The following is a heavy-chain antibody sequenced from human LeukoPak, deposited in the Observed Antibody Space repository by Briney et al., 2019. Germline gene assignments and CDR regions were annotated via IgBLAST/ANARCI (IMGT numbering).Heavy chain of an antibody. Sequence: PSETLSLTCTFSGGSISSYYWSWIRQPAGKGLEWIGRIHIGGSTNYNPSLKSRVTMSVDTSKTQFSLKLSSVTAEDTAVYYCAKSGWHPTPGPYYFDYWGQGTLVTVSS. CDR2: IHIGGST. J-gene: IGHJ4*02. CDR3: AKSGWHPTPGPYYFDY. CDR1: GGSISSYY. D-gene: IGHD6-19*01. V-gene: IGHV4-4*07.